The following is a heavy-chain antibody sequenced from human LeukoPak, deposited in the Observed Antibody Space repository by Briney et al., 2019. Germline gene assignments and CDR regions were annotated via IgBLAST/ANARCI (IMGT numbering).Heavy chain of an antibody. Sequence: GGSLRLSCAASGFTFSSYSMNWVRQAPGKGLEWVSSISSSSSYIYYADSVKGRFTISRDDAKNSLYLQMNSLRAEDTAVYYCARDNTMRDYYDSSQPTLFDYWGQGTLVTVSS. D-gene: IGHD3-22*01. CDR2: ISSSSSYI. CDR1: GFTFSSYS. V-gene: IGHV3-21*04. CDR3: ARDNTMRDYYDSSQPTLFDY. J-gene: IGHJ4*02.